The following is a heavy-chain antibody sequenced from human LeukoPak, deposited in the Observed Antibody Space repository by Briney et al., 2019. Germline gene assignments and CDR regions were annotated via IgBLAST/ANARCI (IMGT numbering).Heavy chain of an antibody. CDR3: AKGGWLVQYYFDY. V-gene: IGHV3-7*03. CDR1: GFIFSHYY. Sequence: GGSLRLSCTPSGFIFSHYYMTWVRQAPGKGLEWVASIRDDGSAKFYVDSVKGRFTISRDNAKNSLDLQLNSLRAEDTALYYCAKGGWLVQYYFDYWGQGTLVTVSS. D-gene: IGHD6-19*01. CDR2: IRDDGSAK. J-gene: IGHJ4*02.